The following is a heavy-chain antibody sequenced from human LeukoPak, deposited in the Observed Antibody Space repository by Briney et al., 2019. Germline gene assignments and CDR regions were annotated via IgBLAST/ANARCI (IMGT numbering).Heavy chain of an antibody. CDR3: ARDRDSSTWYSYFDY. V-gene: IGHV4-30-2*01. CDR2: IYHSGST. D-gene: IGHD6-13*01. Sequence: SQTLSLTCIVYGGSISSGGYYWSWIRQLPGKGLEWIGYIYHSGSTYCNTSLKSRVTISVDGSKNQFSLKLSSVTAADTAVYYCARDRDSSTWYSYFDYWGLGSRVTVSS. CDR1: GGSISSGGYY. J-gene: IGHJ4*02.